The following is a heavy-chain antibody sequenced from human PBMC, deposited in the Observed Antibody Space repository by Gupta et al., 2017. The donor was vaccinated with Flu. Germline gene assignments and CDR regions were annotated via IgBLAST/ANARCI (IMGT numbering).Heavy chain of an antibody. D-gene: IGHD4-17*01. Sequence: EVQLLESGGGLVQPGGSLRLSCTASGFTFNIYALSWVRQAPGKGLEWVSSISGNGINTYYADSVKGRFTISRDNSKNTLYLQMDSLRAEDTAVYYCAKAIESTVTPHWGQGTLVTVSS. J-gene: IGHJ4*02. V-gene: IGHV3-23*01. CDR2: ISGNGINT. CDR1: GFTFNIYA. CDR3: AKAIESTVTPH.